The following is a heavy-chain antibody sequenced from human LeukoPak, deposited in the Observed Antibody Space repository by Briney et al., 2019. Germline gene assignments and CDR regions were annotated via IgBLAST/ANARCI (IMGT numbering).Heavy chain of an antibody. D-gene: IGHD3-16*01. V-gene: IGHV7-4-1*02. CDR3: ASMGAHSFDY. Sequence: GASVKVSCKTSGYTFTNYAINWVRQAPGEGLEFMGWINTGTGNPTYAQGFTGRFVFSLDTSVSTAYLQISTLKPEDTGVYYCASMGAHSFDYWGQGTLVTVPS. J-gene: IGHJ4*02. CDR2: INTGTGNP. CDR1: GYTFTNYA.